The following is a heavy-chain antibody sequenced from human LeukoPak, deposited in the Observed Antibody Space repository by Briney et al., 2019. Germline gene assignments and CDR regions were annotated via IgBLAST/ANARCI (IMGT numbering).Heavy chain of an antibody. CDR3: ARDRGSGWYGDAFDI. CDR1: GYTFTSYG. Sequence: GASVKVSCKASGYTFTSYGISWVRQAPGQGLEWMGWISAYNGNTNYAQKLQGRVTMTTDTSTSTAYMELRSLRSDDTAVYYCARDRGSGWYGDAFDIWGQGTMVTVSS. V-gene: IGHV1-18*01. J-gene: IGHJ3*02. D-gene: IGHD6-19*01. CDR2: ISAYNGNT.